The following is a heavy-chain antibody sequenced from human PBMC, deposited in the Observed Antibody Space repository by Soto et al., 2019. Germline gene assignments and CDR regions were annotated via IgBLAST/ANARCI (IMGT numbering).Heavy chain of an antibody. D-gene: IGHD2-21*01. V-gene: IGHV1-69*01. CDR1: GGTFSNYY. CDR2: IIPMFDTP. CDR3: ARGYSTGYFDS. J-gene: IGHJ4*02. Sequence: QVQLVQSGAEVKKPGSSMKVSCKTSGGTFSNYYISWVRQAPGQGLEWMGDIIPMFDTPKYAQKFQGRVTITADESTSAAYMELSSLRAEDTAVYYCARGYSTGYFDSWGQGTLITVSS.